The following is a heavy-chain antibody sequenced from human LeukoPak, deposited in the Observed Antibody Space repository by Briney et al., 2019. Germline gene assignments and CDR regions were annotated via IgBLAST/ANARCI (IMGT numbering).Heavy chain of an antibody. CDR3: ARSDVGATGGWFDP. J-gene: IGHJ5*02. CDR1: GGSISSGDYY. Sequence: SQTLSLTCTVSGGSISSGDYYWSWIRQPPGKGLEWIGYIYYSGSTYYNPSLKGRVTISVDTSKNQFSLKLSSVTAADTTVYYCARSDVGATGGWFDPWGQGTLVTVSS. D-gene: IGHD1-26*01. CDR2: IYYSGST. V-gene: IGHV4-30-4*08.